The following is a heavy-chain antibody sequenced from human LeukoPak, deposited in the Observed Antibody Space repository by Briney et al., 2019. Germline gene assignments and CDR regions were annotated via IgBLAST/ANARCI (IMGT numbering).Heavy chain of an antibody. CDR1: GFILSTSE. J-gene: IGHJ4*02. CDR3: ATNLGYSYGYYFDY. D-gene: IGHD5-18*01. V-gene: IGHV3-66*01. Sequence: GGSLRLSCVASGFILSTSEMNWVRQPPGKGLEWVSFIATDGTTYYADSVKGRFTISRDNSKNTLYLQMNSLRAEDTAVYYCATNLGYSYGYYFDYWGQGTLVTVSS. CDR2: IATDGTT.